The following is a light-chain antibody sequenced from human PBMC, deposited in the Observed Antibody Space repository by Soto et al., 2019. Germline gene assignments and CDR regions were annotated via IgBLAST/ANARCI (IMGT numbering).Light chain of an antibody. J-gene: IGKJ5*01. CDR2: MAS. CDR3: LQALRTPFT. CDR1: QSLLNSKGYNY. V-gene: IGKV2-28*01. Sequence: DIVMTQSPFSLPVTPGEPASISCRSSQSLLNSKGYNYLDWYLQKPGQSPQLLIYMASTRASGVPDRFSGCGSGTDFTLKISRVEAEDVGVYYCLQALRTPFTFGQGTRLEIK.